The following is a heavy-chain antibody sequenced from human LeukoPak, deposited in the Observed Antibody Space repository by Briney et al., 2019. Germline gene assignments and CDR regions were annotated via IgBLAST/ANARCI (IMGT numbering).Heavy chain of an antibody. J-gene: IGHJ4*02. Sequence: PGGSLRLSCVASGFTFSSYAMSWVRQAPGKGLEWVSAISGSGGSTYYADSVKGRFTISRDNSKNTLYLQMNSLRAEDTAVYYCAKSNYYDSSGHSRKFDYWGQGTLVTVSS. CDR2: ISGSGGST. D-gene: IGHD3-22*01. CDR1: GFTFSSYA. CDR3: AKSNYYDSSGHSRKFDY. V-gene: IGHV3-23*01.